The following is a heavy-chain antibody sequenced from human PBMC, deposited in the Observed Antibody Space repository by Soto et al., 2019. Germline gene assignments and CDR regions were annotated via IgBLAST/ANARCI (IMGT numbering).Heavy chain of an antibody. Sequence: ASVKVSCKASGYTFTSYYMHWVRLAPGQGLEWMGIINPSGGSTSYAQKFQGRVTMTRDTSTSTVYMELSSLRSEDTAVYYCARSFSGYESVGYWGQGTLVTVSS. D-gene: IGHD5-12*01. CDR2: INPSGGST. J-gene: IGHJ4*02. CDR1: GYTFTSYY. V-gene: IGHV1-46*03. CDR3: ARSFSGYESVGY.